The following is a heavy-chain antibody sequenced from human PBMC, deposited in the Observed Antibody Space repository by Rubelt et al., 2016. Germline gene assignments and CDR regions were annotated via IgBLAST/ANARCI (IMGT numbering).Heavy chain of an antibody. CDR2: INPNRGGT. J-gene: IGHJ4*02. V-gene: IGHV1-2*06. Sequence: QVQLVQSGAEVKKPGASVKVSCKASGYTFTGSYMHWVRQAPGQGLEWVVRINPNRGGTNYAQKFKAMVTMTRDTSITTAYMGLSRLRSDDTAVFYWAREASSGWYIDYWGQGTLVTVSS. CDR1: GYTFTGSY. CDR3: AREASSGWYIDY. D-gene: IGHD6-19*01.